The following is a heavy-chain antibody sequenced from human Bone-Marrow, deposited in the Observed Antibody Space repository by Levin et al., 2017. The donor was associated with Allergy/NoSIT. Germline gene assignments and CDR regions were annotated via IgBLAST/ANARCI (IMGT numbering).Heavy chain of an antibody. Sequence: GGSLRLSCAASGFTFSSYEMNWVRQAPGKGLEWVSYISSSGSTIYYADSVKGRFTISRDNAKNSLYLQMNSLRAEDTAVYYCARTSFGVVITAFDYWGQGTLVTVSS. V-gene: IGHV3-48*03. CDR1: GFTFSSYE. CDR3: ARTSFGVVITAFDY. J-gene: IGHJ4*02. D-gene: IGHD3-3*01. CDR2: ISSSGSTI.